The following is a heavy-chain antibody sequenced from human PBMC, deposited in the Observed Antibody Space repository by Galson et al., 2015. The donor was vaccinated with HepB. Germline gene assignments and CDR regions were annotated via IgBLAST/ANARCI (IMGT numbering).Heavy chain of an antibody. Sequence: TLSLTCTVSGGSISSSSYYWGWLRQPPGKGLEWIGSFYYTGNTHYNPSLTSPVTISGDTSKNQFSLKLNSVTAADTAVYYCPEHESESKPYAADNWGQGTLVTVSS. CDR2: FYYTGNT. CDR3: PEHESESKPYAADN. D-gene: IGHD2-2*01. J-gene: IGHJ4*02. V-gene: IGHV4-39*01. CDR1: GGSISSSSYY.